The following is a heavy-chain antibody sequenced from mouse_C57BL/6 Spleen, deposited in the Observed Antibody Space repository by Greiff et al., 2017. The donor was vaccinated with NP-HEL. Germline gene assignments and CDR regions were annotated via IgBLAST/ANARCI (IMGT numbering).Heavy chain of an antibody. CDR3: ARPGWDLAWFAY. CDR1: GFTFSDYG. CDR2: ISSGSSTI. Sequence: EVKLVESGGGLVKPGGSLKLSCAASGFTFSDYGMHWVRQAPEKGLEWVAYISSGSSTIYYVDTVKGRFTISRDNAKNTLFLQMTSLRSEDTAMYYCARPGWDLAWFAYWGQGTLVTVSA. J-gene: IGHJ3*01. V-gene: IGHV5-17*01. D-gene: IGHD4-1*01.